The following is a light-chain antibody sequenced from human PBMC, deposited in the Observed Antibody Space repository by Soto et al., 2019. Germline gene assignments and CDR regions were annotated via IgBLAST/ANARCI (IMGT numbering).Light chain of an antibody. CDR1: QSISNN. CDR2: SAF. V-gene: IGKV3-15*01. Sequence: EIVLIQSPATLSLSPGERATLSCRASQSISNNLAWYQQKPGQAPRLVIYSAFTRATGIPARFSGSGSGTEFTLTISSLQSEDFAVYYCQQYKNWPLFGQGTKVDIK. J-gene: IGKJ1*01. CDR3: QQYKNWPL.